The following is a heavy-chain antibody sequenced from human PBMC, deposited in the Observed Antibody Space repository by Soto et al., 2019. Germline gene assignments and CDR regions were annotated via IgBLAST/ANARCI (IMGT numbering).Heavy chain of an antibody. Sequence: ASVKVSCKASRYTFSGYYRHWVRQAPGQGLEWMGWINPNSGGTNYAQKFQGRVTMTRDTSISTAYVELSRLRSDDTAVYYCGRHRGSVWYLTYEYYGIELWGQGTLVSVSS. CDR3: GRHRGSVWYLTYEYYGIEL. CDR1: RYTFSGYY. V-gene: IGHV1-2*02. D-gene: IGHD6-19*01. CDR2: INPNSGGT. J-gene: IGHJ4*01.